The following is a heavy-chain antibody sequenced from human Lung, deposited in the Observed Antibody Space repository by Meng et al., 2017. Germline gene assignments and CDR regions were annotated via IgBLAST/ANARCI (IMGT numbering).Heavy chain of an antibody. CDR2: ISAHSGNT. CDR1: GDTFTSHG. V-gene: IGHV1-18*04. Sequence: QVQLVQSGAEVKKPGASVKVSCKTSGDTFTSHGISWVRQAPGQGLEWMGGISAHSGNTNYAQKIKGRVTMTTDTATSTVYMELRSLRPDDTAVYYCARGPYYYYDTTGYYNWFDPWGQGTLVTVSS. CDR3: ARGPYYYYDTTGYYNWFDP. D-gene: IGHD3-22*01. J-gene: IGHJ5*02.